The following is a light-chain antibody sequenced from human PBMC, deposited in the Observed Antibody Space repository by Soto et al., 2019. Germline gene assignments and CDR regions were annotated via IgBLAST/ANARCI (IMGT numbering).Light chain of an antibody. J-gene: IGKJ1*01. V-gene: IGKV3-20*01. CDR2: GAS. CDR1: QSVSSSY. CDR3: QQYDSSGWT. Sequence: EIVLTQSPGTLSLSPGERATLSCRASQSVSSSYLAWYQQKPGQAPRLLIYGASSRATGIPDRFRGSGSGTDFTRTISRLEPEDFAVYYCQQYDSSGWTFGQGTKVEIK.